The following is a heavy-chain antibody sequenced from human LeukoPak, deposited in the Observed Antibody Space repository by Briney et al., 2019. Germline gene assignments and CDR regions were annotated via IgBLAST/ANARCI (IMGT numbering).Heavy chain of an antibody. CDR1: GYTFTSYG. J-gene: IGHJ4*02. V-gene: IGHV1-18*01. CDR3: ARDFRPLNWGSSYYFDY. CDR2: ISAYNGNT. D-gene: IGHD7-27*01. Sequence: ASVKVPCKASGYTFTSYGISWVRQAPGQGLEWMGWISAYNGNTNYAQKLQGRVTMTTDTSTSTAYMELRSLRSDDTAVYYCARDFRPLNWGSSYYFDYWGQGTLVTASS.